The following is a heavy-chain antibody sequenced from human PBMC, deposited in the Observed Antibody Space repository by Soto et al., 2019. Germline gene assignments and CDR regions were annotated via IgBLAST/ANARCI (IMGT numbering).Heavy chain of an antibody. J-gene: IGHJ4*02. D-gene: IGHD5-12*01. Sequence: QVQLVESGGGVVQAGRSLRLSCAASGFTLSIYDMYWVRQAPGKGLLWMAVISYDGRSKYYADSVKGRFTISRDNSKNTLYLQMNSLRAEDTAVYYCAKRRDGYNIKALDYWGQGTLVTVSS. CDR3: AKRRDGYNIKALDY. CDR1: GFTLSIYD. CDR2: ISYDGRSK. V-gene: IGHV3-30*18.